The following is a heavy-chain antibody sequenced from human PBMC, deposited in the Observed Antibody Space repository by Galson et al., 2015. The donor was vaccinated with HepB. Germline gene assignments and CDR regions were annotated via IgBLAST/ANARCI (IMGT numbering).Heavy chain of an antibody. J-gene: IGHJ4*02. CDR3: AKDVRADEYYFDY. CDR2: ISYDGSNK. CDR1: GFTFSSYA. V-gene: IGHV3-30*04. Sequence: SLRLSCAASGFTFSSYAMHWVRQAPGKGLEWVAVISYDGSNKYYADSVKGRFTISRDNSKNTLYLQMNSLRAEDTAVYYCAKDVRADEYYFDYWGQGTLVTVSS.